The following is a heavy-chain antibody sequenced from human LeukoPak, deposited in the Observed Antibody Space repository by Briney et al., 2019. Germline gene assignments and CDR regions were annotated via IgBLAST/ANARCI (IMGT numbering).Heavy chain of an antibody. CDR2: ISNSDNDI. D-gene: IGHD6-6*01. CDR3: ASGSSSVGY. Sequence: GGSLRLSCAASGFTFSSYGMHWVRQTPGKGLEWISYISNSDNDIYYAGSVKGRFTISRDNTRNSLFLQMNSLRPDDTAVYYCASGSSSVGYWGQGTLVTVSP. CDR1: GFTFSSYG. V-gene: IGHV3-21*05. J-gene: IGHJ4*02.